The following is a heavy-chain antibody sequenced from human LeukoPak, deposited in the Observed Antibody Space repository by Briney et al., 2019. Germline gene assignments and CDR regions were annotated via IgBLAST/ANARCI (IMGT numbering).Heavy chain of an antibody. CDR2: IWYDGSNK. Sequence: PGGSLRLSCAASGFTFSSYGMHWVRQAPGKGLEWVAVIWYDGSNKYYADSVKGRFTISRDNSKNTLYLQMNSLRAEVTAVYYCARAVSEYCGGDCYSLYFDYWGQGTLVTVSS. J-gene: IGHJ4*02. CDR1: GFTFSSYG. CDR3: ARAVSEYCGGDCYSLYFDY. V-gene: IGHV3-33*01. D-gene: IGHD2-21*02.